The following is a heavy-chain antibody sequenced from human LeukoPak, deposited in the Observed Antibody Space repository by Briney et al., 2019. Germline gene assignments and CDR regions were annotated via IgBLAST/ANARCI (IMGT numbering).Heavy chain of an antibody. CDR1: GFTFSSYS. V-gene: IGHV3-21*01. CDR3: ARGPPGGSSWTSYYFDC. CDR2: ISSSSSYI. J-gene: IGHJ4*02. D-gene: IGHD6-13*01. Sequence: GGSLRLSCAASGFTFSSYSMNWVRQTPGKGLEWVSSISSSSSYIYYADSVKGRFTISRDNAKNSLHLQMNSLRAEDTAMYYCARGPPGGSSWTSYYFDCWGQGTLVTVSS.